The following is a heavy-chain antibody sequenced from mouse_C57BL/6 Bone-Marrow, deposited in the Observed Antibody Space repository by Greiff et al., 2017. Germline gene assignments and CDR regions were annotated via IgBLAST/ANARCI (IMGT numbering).Heavy chain of an antibody. V-gene: IGHV5-6*01. D-gene: IGHD1-1*01. J-gene: IGHJ2*01. CDR1: GFTFSSYG. Sequence: EVMLVESGGDLVKPGGSLKLSCAASGFTFSSYGMSWVRQTPDKRLEWVATISSGGSYTYYPDSVKGRFTISRDTAKNTLYLQMSSLKSEDTAMYYCARYYYDYFDYWGQGTTLTVSS. CDR2: ISSGGSYT. CDR3: ARYYYDYFDY.